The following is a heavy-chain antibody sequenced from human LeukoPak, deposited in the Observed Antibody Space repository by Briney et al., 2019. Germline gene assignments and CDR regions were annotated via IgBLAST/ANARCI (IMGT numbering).Heavy chain of an antibody. D-gene: IGHD2-2*01. CDR3: ARVRYCSSTSCHPFDY. CDR1: GGSISSYY. CDR2: IYYSGST. J-gene: IGHJ4*02. Sequence: SETLSLTCTVSGGSISSYYWSWIRQPPGKGLEWIGYIYYSGSTNYNPSLKSRVTISVDTSKNQFSLKLSSVTAADTAVYYCARVRYCSSTSCHPFDYWGQGTLVTVSS. V-gene: IGHV4-59*01.